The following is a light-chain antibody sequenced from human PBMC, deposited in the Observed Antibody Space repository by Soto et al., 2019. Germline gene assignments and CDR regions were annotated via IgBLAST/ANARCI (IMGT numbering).Light chain of an antibody. CDR2: HAS. J-gene: IGKJ2*03. CDR1: QSISTW. CDR3: QQFNYYPYS. Sequence: DLQMTQSPSTLSAFVGDRVTITCRASQSISTWLAWYQQKPGKPPKVLIYHASSLESGVPSRFSGSGSGTDFTLTITTLQPEDFAAYYCQQFNYYPYSFGQGTKLDIK. V-gene: IGKV1-5*01.